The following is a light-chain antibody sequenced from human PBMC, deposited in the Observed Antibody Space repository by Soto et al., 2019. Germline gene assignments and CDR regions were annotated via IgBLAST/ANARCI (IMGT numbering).Light chain of an antibody. J-gene: IGLJ2*01. V-gene: IGLV2-11*01. Sequence: QSALAQPRSVSGSPGQSVTISCSGTSSDVGGYNSVSWYQQFPDKAPKLMIYDVTKRPSGVPDRFSGSKSGNTASLTISGLQAEDEADYYCCSYAASYTLVFGGGTKLTVL. CDR1: SSDVGGYNS. CDR2: DVT. CDR3: CSYAASYTLV.